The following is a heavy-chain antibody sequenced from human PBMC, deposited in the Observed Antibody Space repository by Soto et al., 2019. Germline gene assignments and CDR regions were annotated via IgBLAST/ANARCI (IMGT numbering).Heavy chain of an antibody. CDR3: ARAVSYSSSWTGFDY. V-gene: IGHV1-2*04. CDR1: GYTFTGYY. CDR2: INPNSGGT. Sequence: ASVKVSCKASGYTFTGYYMHWVRQAPGQGLEWMGWINPNSGGTNYAQKFQGWVTMTRDTSISTAYMELSRLRSDDTAVYYCARAVSYSSSWTGFDYWGQGTLVTISS. D-gene: IGHD6-13*01. J-gene: IGHJ4*02.